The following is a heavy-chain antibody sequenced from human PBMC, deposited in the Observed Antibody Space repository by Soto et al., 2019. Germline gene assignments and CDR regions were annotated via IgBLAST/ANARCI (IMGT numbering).Heavy chain of an antibody. CDR3: ARDHRSYYYDSSGYYYDY. Sequence: GGSLRLSCAASGFTFSSYSMNWVRQAPGKGLEWVSSISSSSSYIYYADSVKGRFTISRDNAKNSLYLQMNSLRAEDTAVYYCARDHRSYYYDSSGYYYDYWGQGTLVTVSS. D-gene: IGHD3-22*01. CDR1: GFTFSSYS. J-gene: IGHJ4*02. V-gene: IGHV3-21*01. CDR2: ISSSSSYI.